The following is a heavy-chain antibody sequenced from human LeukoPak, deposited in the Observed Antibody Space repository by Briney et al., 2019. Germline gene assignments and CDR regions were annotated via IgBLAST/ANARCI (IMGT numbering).Heavy chain of an antibody. CDR3: ARDSEDDYGDHFDY. J-gene: IGHJ4*02. Sequence: MPSETLSLTCTVSGGSISSSSYSWGWIRQPPGKGLEWIGSIYYSGSTYFNPSLKSRVTISVDTSKNQFSLKLNSVTAADTAVYYCARDSEDDYGDHFDYWGQGTLVTVSS. D-gene: IGHD4-17*01. V-gene: IGHV4-39*02. CDR1: GGSISSSSYS. CDR2: IYYSGST.